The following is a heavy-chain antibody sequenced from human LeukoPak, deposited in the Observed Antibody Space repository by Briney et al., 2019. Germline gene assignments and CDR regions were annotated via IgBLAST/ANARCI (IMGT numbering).Heavy chain of an antibody. CDR1: GFTFSSYA. CDR2: ISYDGSNK. Sequence: GGSLRLSCAASGFTFSSYAMHWVRQAPGKGLEWVAVISYDGSNKYYADSVKGRFTISRDNSKNTLYLQMNSLRAEDTAVYYCARVSYSSGWYEYFDYWGQGTLVTVSS. D-gene: IGHD6-19*01. V-gene: IGHV3-30*04. CDR3: ARVSYSSGWYEYFDY. J-gene: IGHJ4*02.